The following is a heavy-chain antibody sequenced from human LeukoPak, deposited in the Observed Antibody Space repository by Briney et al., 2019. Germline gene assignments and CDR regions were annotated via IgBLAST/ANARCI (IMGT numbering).Heavy chain of an antibody. D-gene: IGHD4-23*01. CDR1: GFTVSGNH. Sequence: GGSLRLSCAVSGFTVSGNHVTWVRQAPGKGLAWVSTIYNTGTTNYADSVKGRFAISRDNSKNTVYLQMNSLRAEDMAIYYCAGYGGFSKWGQGTHVTVSS. V-gene: IGHV3-53*01. CDR3: AGYGGFSK. CDR2: IYNTGTT. J-gene: IGHJ4*02.